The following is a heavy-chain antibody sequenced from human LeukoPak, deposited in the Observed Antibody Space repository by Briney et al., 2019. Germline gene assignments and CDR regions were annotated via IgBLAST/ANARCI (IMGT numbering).Heavy chain of an antibody. V-gene: IGHV1-18*01. D-gene: IGHD2-2*01. CDR3: ARVRCRSTSCYYFDY. CDR2: ISAYNGNT. CDR1: GYTFTSYG. Sequence: SVNLSCKASGYTFTSYGISWVRQAPGQGLEWMGWISAYNGNTNYAQKLQGRVTMTTDTPTSTAYMELRSLRSDDTAVYYCARVRCRSTSCYYFDYWGQGTLVTVSS. J-gene: IGHJ4*02.